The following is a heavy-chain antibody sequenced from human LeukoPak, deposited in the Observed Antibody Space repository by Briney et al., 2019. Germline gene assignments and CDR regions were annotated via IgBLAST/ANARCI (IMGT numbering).Heavy chain of an antibody. J-gene: IGHJ4*02. CDR3: AKHDDIFSGLSY. Sequence: PGGSLRLSCAASGFTFSSYAMGWVRQAPGKGLEWDSTITGSGGTTFYADSVKGRFTISRDNSKRTLYLQMNSLRAEDTAVYYCAKHDDIFSGLSYWGQGTLVTVSS. CDR1: GFTFSSYA. CDR2: ITGSGGTT. D-gene: IGHD3-9*01. V-gene: IGHV3-23*01.